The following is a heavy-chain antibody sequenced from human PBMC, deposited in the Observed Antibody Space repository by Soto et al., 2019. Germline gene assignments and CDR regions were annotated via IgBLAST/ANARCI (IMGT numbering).Heavy chain of an antibody. CDR1: GGTFNTYA. CDR3: ARSVGTGGVIGGFDY. CDR2: IFPMFDVP. D-gene: IGHD3-16*02. J-gene: IGHJ4*02. V-gene: IGHV1-69*01. Sequence: QVQLVQSGPEMKKPGSAVKVSCKASGGTFNTYAMNWVRQVPGQGLEWMGGIFPMFDVPRYAQKFQGRVTITLEEASTTAYMDLSSRRVDDTAVYYCARSVGTGGVIGGFDYGGQGTRGSV.